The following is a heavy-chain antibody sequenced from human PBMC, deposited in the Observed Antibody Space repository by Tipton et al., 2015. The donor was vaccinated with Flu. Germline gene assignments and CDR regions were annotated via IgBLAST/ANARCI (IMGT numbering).Heavy chain of an antibody. CDR2: IFYSGGT. D-gene: IGHD5-12*01. CDR1: GGSLSSYY. V-gene: IGHV4-59*01. Sequence: TLSLTCTVSGGSLSSYYWSWIRQPPGKGLEWIGYIFYSGGTNYNPSLRSRVTISVDTSKNQFSLKLTSVTAADTAVYFCARIGRLVTTIGGDYWGQGTLVAVSS. J-gene: IGHJ4*02. CDR3: ARIGRLVTTIGGDY.